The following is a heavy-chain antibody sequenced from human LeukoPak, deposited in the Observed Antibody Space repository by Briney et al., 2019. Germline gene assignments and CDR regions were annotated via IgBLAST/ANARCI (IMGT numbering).Heavy chain of an antibody. D-gene: IGHD3-22*01. J-gene: IGHJ4*02. CDR3: ARDSDSLDY. CDR1: GFTFSDYY. Sequence: GGSLRLSCAASGFTFSDYYMSWIRQAPGKGLEWVSYISSSGSSIYYADSVKGRFTISRDNAKNSLFLLMNSLRAEDTAVYYCARDSDSLDYWAQGTLVTVSS. CDR2: ISSSGSSI. V-gene: IGHV3-11*01.